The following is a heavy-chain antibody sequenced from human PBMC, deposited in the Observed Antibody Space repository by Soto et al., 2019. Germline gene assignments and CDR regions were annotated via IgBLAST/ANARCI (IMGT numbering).Heavy chain of an antibody. V-gene: IGHV4-4*02. CDR1: GGYINSRDL. Sequence: SETLSLTCAVSGGYINSRDLWSWVRKSPGKGLEWIGEIYHSGSTNYNPSLKSRVTISVDKSKNQFSLNLSSVTAADTAVYYCARDQNGSGNYYTRYFDYWGQGTLVTVSS. D-gene: IGHD3-10*01. CDR3: ARDQNGSGNYYTRYFDY. J-gene: IGHJ4*02. CDR2: IYHSGST.